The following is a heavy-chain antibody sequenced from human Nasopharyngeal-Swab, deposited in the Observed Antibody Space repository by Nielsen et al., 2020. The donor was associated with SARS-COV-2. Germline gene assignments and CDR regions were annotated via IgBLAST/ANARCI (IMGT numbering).Heavy chain of an antibody. CDR3: ASSVAGTTSFDY. CDR1: GFTFSSYW. D-gene: IGHD6-19*01. Sequence: EGSLRLSCAASGFTFSSYWMHWVRQAPGKGLVWVSRINSDGSSTSYADSVKGRFTISRDNAKNTLYLQMNSLRAEDTAVYYCASSVAGTTSFDYWGQGTLVTVSS. CDR2: INSDGSST. J-gene: IGHJ4*02. V-gene: IGHV3-74*01.